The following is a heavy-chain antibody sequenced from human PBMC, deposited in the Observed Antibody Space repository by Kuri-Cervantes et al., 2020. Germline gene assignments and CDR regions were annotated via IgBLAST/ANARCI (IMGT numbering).Heavy chain of an antibody. J-gene: IGHJ3*02. CDR3: ARRKQLVLDAFDI. Sequence: KVSCKGSGYSFTSYWIGWVRQMPGKGLEWMGIIYPGDSDTRYSPSFQGQGTISAFKYISTTYLQWSSLKASDTAMYYCARRKQLVLDAFDIWGQGTMVTVSS. CDR2: IYPGDSDT. D-gene: IGHD6-13*01. V-gene: IGHV5-51*01. CDR1: GYSFTSYW.